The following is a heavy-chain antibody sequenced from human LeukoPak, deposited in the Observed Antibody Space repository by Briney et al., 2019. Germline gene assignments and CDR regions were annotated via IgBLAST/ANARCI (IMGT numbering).Heavy chain of an antibody. CDR3: AKWGDFDILTGYYVSDF. Sequence: GASLRLSCVASGFTFSNYAMSWVRQAPGKRLEWVSAVTGRGGSTYYADSVKGRFTISRDNSRNTLFLQMNSLRAEDTAIYYCAKWGDFDILTGYYVSDFWGQGTLVPVSS. D-gene: IGHD3-9*01. J-gene: IGHJ4*02. CDR2: VTGRGGST. CDR1: GFTFSNYA. V-gene: IGHV3-23*01.